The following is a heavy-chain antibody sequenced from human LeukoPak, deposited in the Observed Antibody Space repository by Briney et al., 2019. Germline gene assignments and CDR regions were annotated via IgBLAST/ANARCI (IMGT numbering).Heavy chain of an antibody. D-gene: IGHD7-27*01. Sequence: SQTLSLTCTVSGGSISSGDYYWSWIRQPPGKGLEWIGYIYYSGSTYYNPSLKSRVTISVDTSKNQFSLQLNSVTPEDTAVYYCARSHKTGDPDDSTYWYFDLWGRGTLVTVSS. V-gene: IGHV4-30-4*01. CDR3: ARSHKTGDPDDSTYWYFDL. J-gene: IGHJ2*01. CDR2: IYYSGST. CDR1: GGSISSGDYY.